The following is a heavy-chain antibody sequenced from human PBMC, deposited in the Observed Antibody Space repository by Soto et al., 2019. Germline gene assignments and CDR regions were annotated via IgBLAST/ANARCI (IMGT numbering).Heavy chain of an antibody. CDR3: ARDHAITTTTDSFDY. V-gene: IGHV1-69*01. CDR2: IIPIFGTA. J-gene: IGHJ4*02. Sequence: SVKVSCKAAGGTFISYSISWVRQAPGEGVVGRGGIIPIFGTANYAQKFQGRVMITADESTSTAYMELSSLRSEDTTVYYCARDHAITTTTDSFDYWGQGTLVTVSS. CDR1: GGTFISYS. D-gene: IGHD1-26*01.